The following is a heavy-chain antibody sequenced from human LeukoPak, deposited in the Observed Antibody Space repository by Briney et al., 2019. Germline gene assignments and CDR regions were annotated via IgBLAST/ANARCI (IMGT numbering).Heavy chain of an antibody. CDR2: VHYSGTS. D-gene: IGHD2-15*01. Sequence: PPETLSPTSTVSLGSPRTYHWNSIRQPPGHGRKWIGYVHYSGTSEYTPTLKRRVVMSVDTSTSQISMRVHSVPVADTDVYYCARELGYCSGGTCYSAHAFDIWGQGTMVTVSS. CDR1: LGSPRTYH. V-gene: IGHV4-59*01. CDR3: ARELGYCSGGTCYSAHAFDI. J-gene: IGHJ3*02.